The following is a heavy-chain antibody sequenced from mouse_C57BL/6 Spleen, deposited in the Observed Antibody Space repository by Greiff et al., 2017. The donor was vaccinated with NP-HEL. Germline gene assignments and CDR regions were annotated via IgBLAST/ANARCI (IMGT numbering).Heavy chain of an antibody. CDR2: INPNNGGT. J-gene: IGHJ2*01. D-gene: IGHD1-1*01. CDR1: GYTFTDYN. Sequence: VQLKQSGPELVKPGASVKMSCKASGYTFTDYNMHWVKQSHGKSLEWIGYINPNNGGTSYNQKFKGKATLTVNKSSSTAYMELRSLTSEDSAVYYCAGDYYGSSFFDYWGQGTTLTVSS. CDR3: AGDYYGSSFFDY. V-gene: IGHV1-22*01.